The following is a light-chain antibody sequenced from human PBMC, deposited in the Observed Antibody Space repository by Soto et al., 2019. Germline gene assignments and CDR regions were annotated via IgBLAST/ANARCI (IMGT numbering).Light chain of an antibody. CDR1: QGISSY. J-gene: IGKJ1*01. CDR2: AAS. V-gene: IGKV1-8*01. CDR3: QQYYSYPPT. Sequence: AIRITQSPSSLSASTAHRVTITCRPSQGISSYLVWYQQKQAKDPKLLIYAASTLQSGVPSRFSGNGSGTDFTLTISCLQSEDFATYYCQQYYSYPPTFGQGTKV.